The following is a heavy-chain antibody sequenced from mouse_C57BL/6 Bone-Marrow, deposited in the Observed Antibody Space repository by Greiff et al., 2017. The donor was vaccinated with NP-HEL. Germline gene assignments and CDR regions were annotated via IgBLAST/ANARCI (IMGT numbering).Heavy chain of an antibody. D-gene: IGHD1-1*01. CDR1: GFTFSSYA. CDR2: ISDGGSYT. Sequence: EVQLVESGGGLVKPGGSLKLSCAASGFTFSSYAMSWVRQTPEKRLEWVATISDGGSYTYYPDNVKGRFTISRDNAKNNLYLQMSHLKSEDTAMYYCARDRYGSLFDYWGQGTTLTVSS. V-gene: IGHV5-4*01. J-gene: IGHJ2*01. CDR3: ARDRYGSLFDY.